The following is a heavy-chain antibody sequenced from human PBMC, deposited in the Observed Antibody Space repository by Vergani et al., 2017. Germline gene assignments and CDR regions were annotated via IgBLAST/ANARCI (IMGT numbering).Heavy chain of an antibody. CDR2: IYTSGST. D-gene: IGHD6-6*01. CDR3: ARGRGSASIAASRFDY. J-gene: IGHJ4*02. V-gene: IGHV4-61*02. CDR1: GGSISSGSYY. Sequence: QVQLQESGPGLVKPSQTLSLTCTVSGGSISSGSYYWSWIRQPAGKGLEWIGRIYTSGSTNYNPALKSRVTISVNTSKNQFSLKLSSVTAADTAVYYCARGRGSASIAASRFDYWGQRTLVTVSS.